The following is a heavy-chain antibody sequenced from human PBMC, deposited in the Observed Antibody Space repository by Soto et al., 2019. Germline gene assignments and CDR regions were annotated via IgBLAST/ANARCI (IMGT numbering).Heavy chain of an antibody. CDR2: ISWNSGSI. J-gene: IGHJ5*02. CDR1: GFTFDDYA. Sequence: EVQLVESGGGLVQPGRSLRLSCAASGFTFDDYAMHWVRQAPGKGLEGVSGISWNSGSIGYADSVKGRFTISRDNAKNSLYLQMNSLRAEDTALYYCAKDTDEYQLLFMGFDPWGQGTLVTVSS. D-gene: IGHD2-2*01. V-gene: IGHV3-9*01. CDR3: AKDTDEYQLLFMGFDP.